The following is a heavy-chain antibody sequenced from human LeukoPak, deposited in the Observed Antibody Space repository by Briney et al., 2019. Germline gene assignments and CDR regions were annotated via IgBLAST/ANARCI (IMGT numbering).Heavy chain of an antibody. J-gene: IGHJ4*02. V-gene: IGHV3-48*01. CDR3: ARGAPYSDFWSGYYPPFDY. CDR1: GFTFSSYS. D-gene: IGHD3-3*01. Sequence: GESLRLSCAASGFTFSSYSMNWVRQAPGKGLEWVSYISSSSSTIYYADSVKGRFTISRDNAKNSLYLQMNSLRAEDTAVYYCARGAPYSDFWSGYYPPFDYWGQGTLVTVSS. CDR2: ISSSSSTI.